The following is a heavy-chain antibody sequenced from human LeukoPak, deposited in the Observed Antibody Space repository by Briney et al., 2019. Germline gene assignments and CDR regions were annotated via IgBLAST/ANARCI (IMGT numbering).Heavy chain of an antibody. CDR2: IRDEGRNK. D-gene: IGHD6-13*01. V-gene: IGHV3-30*02. J-gene: IGHJ6*03. CDR1: GFTFSGYG. CDR3: ARDRRIAAAGPSNYYYYYMDV. Sequence: PGGSLRLSCAASGFTFSGYGMDGGRQAPGKGLEGVAFIRDEGRNKYYADSVKGRFTISRDNSKNTLYLQMNSLRAEDTAVYYCARDRRIAAAGPSNYYYYYMDVWGKGTTVTISS.